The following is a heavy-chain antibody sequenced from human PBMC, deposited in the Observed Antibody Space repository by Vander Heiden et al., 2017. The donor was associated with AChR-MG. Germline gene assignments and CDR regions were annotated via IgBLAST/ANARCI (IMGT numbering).Heavy chain of an antibody. Sequence: EVQLVESGGGLIQPGGSLRLSCAASGFTVSSNYMSWVRQAPGKGLGWVSVMYGGGSTYYADSVKGRFTISRDNSKNTLYLQMNSLRAEDTAVYYCAREKELQYHFDYWGQGTLVTVSS. CDR1: GFTVSSNY. V-gene: IGHV3-53*01. D-gene: IGHD1-26*01. CDR3: AREKELQYHFDY. CDR2: MYGGGST. J-gene: IGHJ4*02.